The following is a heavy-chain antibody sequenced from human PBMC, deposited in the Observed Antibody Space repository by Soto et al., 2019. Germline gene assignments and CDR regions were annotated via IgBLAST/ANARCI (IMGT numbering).Heavy chain of an antibody. Sequence: EVQLVESGGGLVQPGGSLRLSCAASGFTFGSYWMSWVRQAPGKGLEWLATIKMDASEKKYVDSVKGRLTMSRDNAKNSVYLQKHSVRAEGTGVYYCATDSGYGSGASVTHYRDYWGDGTLVTVSS. J-gene: IGHJ4*01. CDR1: GFTFGSYW. V-gene: IGHV3-7*01. D-gene: IGHD3-10*01. CDR3: ATDSGYGSGASVTHYRDY. CDR2: IKMDASEK.